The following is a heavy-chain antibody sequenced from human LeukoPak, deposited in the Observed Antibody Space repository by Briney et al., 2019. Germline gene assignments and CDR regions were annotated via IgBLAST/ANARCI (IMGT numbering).Heavy chain of an antibody. J-gene: IGHJ4*02. V-gene: IGHV1-2*02. CDR3: ARDHVGYFSSLDY. Sequence: GASVKVSCKASGYTFTDYWIHWVRQAPGQGLEWMGCINPDSGDTIYARKFRGRMTMATDTSIRTAYMDLTALRSDDTAVFYCARDHVGYFSSLDYWGRGTPVTVSS. CDR2: INPDSGDT. D-gene: IGHD2-15*01. CDR1: GYTFTDYW.